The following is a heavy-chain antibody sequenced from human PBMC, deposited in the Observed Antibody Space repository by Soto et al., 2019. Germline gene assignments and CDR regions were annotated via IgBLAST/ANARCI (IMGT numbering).Heavy chain of an antibody. V-gene: IGHV2-5*02. D-gene: IGHD2-2*03. J-gene: IGHJ5*02. CDR1: GFSLSTSGVA. CDR3: AHKWIGRFDP. Sequence: QITLKESGPTPVTPTQTLTLTCTFSGFSLSTSGVAVGWIRQPPRKALEWLALIYWDDDKRYSPSLKSRLTITKDTSKNQVVLIMTNMDPVDTAPYYCAHKWIGRFDPWGQGTLVTVSS. CDR2: IYWDDDK.